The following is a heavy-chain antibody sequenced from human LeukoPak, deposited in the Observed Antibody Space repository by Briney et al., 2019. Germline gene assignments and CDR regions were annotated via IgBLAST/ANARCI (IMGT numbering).Heavy chain of an antibody. Sequence: SETLSLTCTVSGDSIGSSPYYWGWIRQPPGKGLEWIGSVYRSGQTYYNPSLKSRVTISADTSKNQFSLKLTSVTAADTAIYYCARGGYYGLGNDFRFDPWGQGTLVTVSS. J-gene: IGHJ5*02. D-gene: IGHD3-10*01. CDR3: ARGGYYGLGNDFRFDP. CDR1: GDSIGSSPYY. V-gene: IGHV4-39*07. CDR2: VYRSGQT.